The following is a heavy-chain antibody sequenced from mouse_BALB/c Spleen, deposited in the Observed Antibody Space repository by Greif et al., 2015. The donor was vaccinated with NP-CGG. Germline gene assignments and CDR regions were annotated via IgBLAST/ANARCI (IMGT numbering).Heavy chain of an antibody. Sequence: VQLVESGAELVRPGTSVKVSCKASGYAFTNYLIEWVKQRPGQGLEWIGVINPGSGGTNYNEKFKGKATLTADKSSSTAYMQLSSQTSDDSAVYFCARSTMITTWFAYWGQGTLVTVSA. V-gene: IGHV1-54*03. CDR3: ARSTMITTWFAY. D-gene: IGHD2-4*01. CDR1: GYAFTNYL. CDR2: INPGSGGT. J-gene: IGHJ3*01.